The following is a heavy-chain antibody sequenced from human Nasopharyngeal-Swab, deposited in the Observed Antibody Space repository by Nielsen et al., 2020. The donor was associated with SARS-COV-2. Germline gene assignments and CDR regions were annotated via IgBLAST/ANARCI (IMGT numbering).Heavy chain of an antibody. Sequence: GESLKISCTASGFTFSRYAIHWVRQAPGKGLEWVAVMSYDGNREYYADSVKGRFTISRDNSKNTLYLQMNSLRAEDTAVYYCAKCIRGLTGFYFSMDVWGKGTTVTVSS. CDR2: MSYDGNRE. CDR1: GFTFSRYA. D-gene: IGHD3-9*01. V-gene: IGHV3-30-3*02. CDR3: AKCIRGLTGFYFSMDV. J-gene: IGHJ6*04.